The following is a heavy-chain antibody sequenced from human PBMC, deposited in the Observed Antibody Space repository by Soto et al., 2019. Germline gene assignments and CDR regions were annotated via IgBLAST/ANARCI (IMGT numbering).Heavy chain of an antibody. Sequence: QVQLQESGPGLVKPPETLSLTCTVSGGSISSYYWSWIRQPPGKGLEWIGYIYYSGSTNYNPSLKSRVTISVDTSKNQFSLKLSSVTAADTAVYYCARRYGGNLDYWGQGTLVTVSS. CDR2: IYYSGST. CDR3: ARRYGGNLDY. CDR1: GGSISSYY. V-gene: IGHV4-59*08. J-gene: IGHJ4*02. D-gene: IGHD1-26*01.